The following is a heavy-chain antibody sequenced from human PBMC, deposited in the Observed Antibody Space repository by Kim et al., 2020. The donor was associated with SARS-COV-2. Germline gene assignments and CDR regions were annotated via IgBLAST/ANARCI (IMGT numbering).Heavy chain of an antibody. D-gene: IGHD3-3*01. Sequence: GGSLRLSCAASGFTFSSYWMSWVRQAPGKGLEWVANIKQDGSEKYYVDSVKGRFTISRDNAKNSLYLQMNSLRAEDTAVYYCAREGQNYDFWSGYPPSDYWGQGTLVTVSS. CDR2: IKQDGSEK. J-gene: IGHJ4*02. CDR3: AREGQNYDFWSGYPPSDY. CDR1: GFTFSSYW. V-gene: IGHV3-7*01.